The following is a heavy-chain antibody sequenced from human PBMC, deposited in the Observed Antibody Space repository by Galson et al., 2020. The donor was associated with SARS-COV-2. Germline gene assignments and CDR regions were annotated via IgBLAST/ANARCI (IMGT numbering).Heavy chain of an antibody. CDR2: ISYDGSNK. CDR1: GFTFSSYG. CDR3: AKDREGDILVVLTAVGGMDV. J-gene: IGHJ6*02. Sequence: GESLKISCAASGFTFSSYGMHWVRQAPGKGLEWVAVISYDGSNKYYADSVKGRFTISRDNSKNTLYLQMNSLRAEDTAVYYCAKDREGDILVVLTAVGGMDVWGQGTTVTVSS. V-gene: IGHV3-30*18. D-gene: IGHD2-15*01.